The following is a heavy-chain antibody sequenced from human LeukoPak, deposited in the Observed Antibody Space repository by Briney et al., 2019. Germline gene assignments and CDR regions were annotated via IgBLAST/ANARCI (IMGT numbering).Heavy chain of an antibody. CDR2: IYWDDDK. V-gene: IGHV2-5*02. J-gene: IGHJ4*02. D-gene: IGHD3-22*01. Sequence: SGPTLVKPTQTLTLTCTFSGFSLSTSGVGVGWIRQPPGKALEWLALIYWDDDKRYCPSLKSRLTITKDTSKNQVVLTMTNMDPVDTATYYCAHSRSDYYYDSSGPYYFDYWGQGTLVTVSS. CDR1: GFSLSTSGVG. CDR3: AHSRSDYYYDSSGPYYFDY.